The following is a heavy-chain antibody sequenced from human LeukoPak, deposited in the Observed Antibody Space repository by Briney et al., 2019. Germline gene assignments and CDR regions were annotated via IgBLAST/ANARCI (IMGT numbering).Heavy chain of an antibody. D-gene: IGHD6-19*01. CDR3: AKDGIIAVAGTMDY. V-gene: IGHV3-23*01. CDR2: ISGSGGST. J-gene: IGHJ4*02. CDR1: GFTFSGYA. Sequence: GGSLRLSCAASGFTFSGYAMSWVRQAPGKGLEWVSAISGSGGSTYYADSVKGRFTISRDNSKNTLYLQMNSLRAEDTAVHYCAKDGIIAVAGTMDYWGQGTLVTVSS.